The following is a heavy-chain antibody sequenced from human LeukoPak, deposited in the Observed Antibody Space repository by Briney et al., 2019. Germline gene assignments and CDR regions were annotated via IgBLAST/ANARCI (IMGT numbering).Heavy chain of an antibody. D-gene: IGHD2-2*01. Sequence: ASVKVSCKASGGTFTSYAISWVRQAPGQGLEWMGRIIPILGIANYAQKFQGRVTITADKSTSTAYMELSSLRSEDTAVYYCARDVGYCSSTSCYTNWFDPWGQGTLVTVSS. CDR3: ARDVGYCSSTSCYTNWFDP. J-gene: IGHJ5*02. CDR1: GGTFTSYA. CDR2: IIPILGIA. V-gene: IGHV1-69*04.